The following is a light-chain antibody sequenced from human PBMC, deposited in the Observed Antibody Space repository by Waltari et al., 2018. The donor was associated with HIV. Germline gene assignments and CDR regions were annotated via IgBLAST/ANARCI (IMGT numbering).Light chain of an antibody. J-gene: IGLJ2*01. CDR3: GTWDRSLSGAV. CDR2: DNN. CDR1: SPNFRNGF. V-gene: IGLV1-51*01. Sequence: QSVLTQPPSVSAAPGQKVIIPCSGSSPNFRNGFVSWYQHLPGAAPKLLIYDNNKRPSGISDRFSGSKSGTSATLGITGLQTGDEGDYYCGTWDRSLSGAVFGGGTKLTVL.